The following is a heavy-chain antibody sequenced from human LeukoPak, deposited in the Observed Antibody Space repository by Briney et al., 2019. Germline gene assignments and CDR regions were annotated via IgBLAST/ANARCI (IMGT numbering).Heavy chain of an antibody. CDR1: EYTFTEYA. D-gene: IGHD6-19*01. J-gene: IGHJ4*02. CDR3: ATLNTVAGFDY. CDR2: INPSGGST. Sequence: GASVNVSCTASEYTFTEYAVNWVRQAPGQGLEWMGIINPSGGSTSYAQKFQGRVTMTRDTSTSTVYMELSSLRSEDTAVYYCATLNTVAGFDYWGQGTLVTVSS. V-gene: IGHV1-46*01.